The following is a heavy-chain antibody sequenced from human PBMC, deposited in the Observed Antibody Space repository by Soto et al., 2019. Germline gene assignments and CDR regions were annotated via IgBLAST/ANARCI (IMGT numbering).Heavy chain of an antibody. CDR2: IFYSGST. D-gene: IGHD3-3*01. Sequence: SETLSLTCSVSRAFINSGGFYYSWIRQPPGKGLEWLGYIFYSGSTLYTPSLKGRLTLSVDRSKNQVSLNLTSVTAADTAVYFCARLGGYYQALDHWSQGTLVTVS. J-gene: IGHJ4*02. CDR1: RAFINSGGFY. CDR3: ARLGGYYQALDH. V-gene: IGHV4-30-4*01.